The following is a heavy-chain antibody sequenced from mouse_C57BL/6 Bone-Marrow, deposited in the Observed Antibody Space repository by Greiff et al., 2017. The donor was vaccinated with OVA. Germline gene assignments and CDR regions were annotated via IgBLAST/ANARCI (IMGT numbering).Heavy chain of an antibody. CDR2: IYPRSGNT. J-gene: IGHJ4*01. Sequence: VQVVESGAELARPGASVKLSCKASGYTFTSYGISWVKQRTGQGLEWIGEIYPRSGNTYYNEKFKGKATLTADKSSSTAYMELRSLTSEDSAVYFCARSGAYYSNYGAMDYWGQGTSVTVSS. V-gene: IGHV1-81*01. CDR1: GYTFTSYG. D-gene: IGHD2-5*01. CDR3: ARSGAYYSNYGAMDY.